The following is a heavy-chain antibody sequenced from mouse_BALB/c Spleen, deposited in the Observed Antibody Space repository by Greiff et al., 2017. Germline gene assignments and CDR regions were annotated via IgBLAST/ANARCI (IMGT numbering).Heavy chain of an antibody. V-gene: IGHV1-9*01. Sequence: QVQLKQSGAELMKPGASVKISCKATGYTFSSYWIEWVKQRPGHGLEWIGEILPGSGSTNYNEKFKGKATFTADTSSNTAYMQLSSLTSEDSAVYYCARGDYRSSWFAYWGQGTLVTVSA. D-gene: IGHD2-14*01. CDR1: GYTFSSYW. CDR3: ARGDYRSSWFAY. CDR2: ILPGSGST. J-gene: IGHJ3*01.